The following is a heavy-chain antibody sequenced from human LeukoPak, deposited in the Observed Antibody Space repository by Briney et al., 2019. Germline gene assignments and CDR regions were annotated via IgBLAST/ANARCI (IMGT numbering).Heavy chain of an antibody. CDR2: VYYSGAT. V-gene: IGHV4-59*08. J-gene: IGHJ1*01. CDR3: ARGQWQQLPQH. CDR1: GGSISTYY. Sequence: SETLSLTCTVSGGSISTYYWSWIRQPPGKGLEWIGYVYYSGATNYNPSLKSRVTISLETSKNQFSLRLTSVTAADTAVYYCARGQWQQLPQHWGQGTLVTVSS. D-gene: IGHD6-13*01.